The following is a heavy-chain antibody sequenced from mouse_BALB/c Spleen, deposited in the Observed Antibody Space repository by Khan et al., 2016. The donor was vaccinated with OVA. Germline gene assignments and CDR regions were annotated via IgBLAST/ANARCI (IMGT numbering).Heavy chain of an antibody. CDR2: IDPYNSQT. V-gene: IGHV1S127*01. Sequence: QVRLQQSGPELVRPGASVKMSCKASGYTFTNYWMHWVKQRPGQGLEWIGMIDPYNSQTRSDQKFRDKATLNVDKSSNTAYMQLSSLTSEDSAVYYCARYGGGYYFDYWGQGTTLTVSS. CDR1: GYTFTNYW. CDR3: ARYGGGYYFDY. D-gene: IGHD1-1*01. J-gene: IGHJ2*01.